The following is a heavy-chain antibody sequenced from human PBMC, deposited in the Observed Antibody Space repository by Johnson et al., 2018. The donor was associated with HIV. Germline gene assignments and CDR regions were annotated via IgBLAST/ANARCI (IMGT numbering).Heavy chain of an antibody. J-gene: IGHJ3*02. V-gene: IGHV3-53*01. CDR2: IYGGGSGGST. CDR1: GFTVSSNY. CDR3: TTGTSWYGAITFDI. D-gene: IGHD3-10*01. Sequence: VQLVESGGGLVQPGGSLRLSCAASGFTVSSNYMSWVRQAPGKGLEWVSVIYGGGSGGSTYYVDSVKGRFTISRDDSKNMLYLQINSLRTEDTGVYYCTTGTSWYGAITFDIWGQGTMVTVPS.